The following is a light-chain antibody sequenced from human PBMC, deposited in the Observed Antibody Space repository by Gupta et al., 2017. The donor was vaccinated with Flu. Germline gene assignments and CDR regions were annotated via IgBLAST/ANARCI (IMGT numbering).Light chain of an antibody. Sequence: QTVVTQEPSLPVSPGGTVTPTCASSTGAVTNAYYPTWFQQKPGQAPRALIYSTSDQHAWTPARCSGSRLGGKAALTVSGVQPEDEADYYFLLYYGDAAVFGGGTKLTVL. CDR2: STS. J-gene: IGLJ3*02. CDR3: LLYYGDAAV. V-gene: IGLV7-43*01. CDR1: TGAVTNAYY.